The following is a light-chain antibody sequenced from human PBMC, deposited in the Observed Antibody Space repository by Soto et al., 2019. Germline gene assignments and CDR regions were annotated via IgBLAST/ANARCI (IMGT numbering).Light chain of an antibody. CDR3: QQYSSYPT. Sequence: DIQMTQSPSSLSASVGDRVIITCRASQDIRKWLAWYQQKPGKAPKSLIYAASSLQSGVPSRFTGSGSGTDFTLTISNLQAEDLATYYCQQYSSYPTFGGGTKVEIK. CDR1: QDIRKW. CDR2: AAS. J-gene: IGKJ4*01. V-gene: IGKV1D-16*01.